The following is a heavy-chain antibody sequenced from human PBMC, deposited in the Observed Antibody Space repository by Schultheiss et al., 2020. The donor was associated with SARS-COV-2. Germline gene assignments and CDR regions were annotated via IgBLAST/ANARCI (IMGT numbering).Heavy chain of an antibody. CDR2: INHSGST. V-gene: IGHV4-34*01. CDR3: AREPSYSSCGMDV. D-gene: IGHD6-19*01. Sequence: SQTLSLTCAVYGGSFSGYYWSWIRQPPGKGLEWIGEINHSGSTNYNPSLKSRVTISVDTSKNQFSLKLSSVTAADTAVYYCAREPSYSSCGMDVWGQGTTVTVSS. CDR1: GGSFSGYY. J-gene: IGHJ6*02.